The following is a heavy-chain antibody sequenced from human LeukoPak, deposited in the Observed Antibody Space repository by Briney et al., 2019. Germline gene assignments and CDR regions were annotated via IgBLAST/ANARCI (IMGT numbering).Heavy chain of an antibody. CDR3: ARDLAIAAAGEY. CDR2: INPNSGGT. D-gene: IGHD6-13*01. V-gene: IGHV1-2*02. J-gene: IGHJ4*02. CDR1: GYTFTGYY. Sequence: ASVKVSCKASGYTFTGYYMHWVRQAPGQGLEWMGWINPNSGGTNYAQKFQGRVTMTRDTSVSTAYMELSRLRSDDTAVYSCARDLAIAAAGEYWGQGTLVTVSS.